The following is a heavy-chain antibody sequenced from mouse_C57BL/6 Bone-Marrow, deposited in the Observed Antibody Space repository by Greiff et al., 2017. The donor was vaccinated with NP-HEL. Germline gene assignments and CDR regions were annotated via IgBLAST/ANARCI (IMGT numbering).Heavy chain of an antibody. D-gene: IGHD1-1*01. CDR1: GFTFSDAW. Sequence: EVMLVESGGGLVQPGGSMKLSCAASGFTFSDAWMDWVRPSPEKGLEWVAEFRNKANNHSTYYSESVKGRFTISRDDSKSRVYLQMNSVRAEDTGIDYCTRGGLLRYYFDYWGQGTTLTVSS. CDR2: FRNKANNHST. CDR3: TRGGLLRYYFDY. V-gene: IGHV6-6*01. J-gene: IGHJ2*01.